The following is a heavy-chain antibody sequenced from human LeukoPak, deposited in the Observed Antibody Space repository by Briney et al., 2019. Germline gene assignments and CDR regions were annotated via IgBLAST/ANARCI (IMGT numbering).Heavy chain of an antibody. CDR2: IIPIFGTA. J-gene: IGHJ4*02. CDR1: GRTFSSYA. D-gene: IGHD3/OR15-3a*01. Sequence: SVKVSCKPSGRTFSSYAISWVRQAPGQGLEWMGGIIPIFGTANYAQKFQGRVTITADKSTSTAYMELRSLRSEDTAVYYCAREVGLGTFDYWGQGTLVTVSS. CDR3: AREVGLGTFDY. V-gene: IGHV1-69*06.